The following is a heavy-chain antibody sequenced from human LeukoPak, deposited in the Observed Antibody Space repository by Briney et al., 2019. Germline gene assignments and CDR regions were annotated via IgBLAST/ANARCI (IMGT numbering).Heavy chain of an antibody. CDR2: IKQDGSEK. CDR1: GFTLSSSSYG. D-gene: IGHD3-3*01. Sequence: LAGRSLRLSCAASGFTLSSSSYGMHWVRQAPGKGLEWVANIKQDGSEKYYVDSVKGRFTISRDNAKNSLYLQMNSLRAEDTAVYYCARRYDFWSGGQLDYWGQGTLVTVSS. V-gene: IGHV3-7*01. CDR3: ARRYDFWSGGQLDY. J-gene: IGHJ4*02.